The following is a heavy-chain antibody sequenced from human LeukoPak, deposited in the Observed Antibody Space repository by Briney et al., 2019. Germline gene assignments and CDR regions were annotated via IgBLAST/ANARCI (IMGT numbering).Heavy chain of an antibody. V-gene: IGHV3-21*01. J-gene: IGHJ3*02. Sequence: PGGSLRLSCAASGFTFSSYSMNWVRQAPGKGLEWVSSISSSSSYIYYADSVKGRFTISRDNAKNSLYLQMNSLRAEDTAVYYCARVSGLVREPNRGHAFDIWGQGTMVTVSS. CDR3: ARVSGLVREPNRGHAFDI. D-gene: IGHD6-6*01. CDR1: GFTFSSYS. CDR2: ISSSSSYI.